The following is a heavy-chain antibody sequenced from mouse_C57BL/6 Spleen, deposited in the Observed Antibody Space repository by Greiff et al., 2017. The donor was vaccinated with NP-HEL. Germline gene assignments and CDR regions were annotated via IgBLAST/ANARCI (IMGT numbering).Heavy chain of an antibody. Sequence: EVMLVESGGGLVKPGGSLKLSCAASGFTFSDYGMHWVRQAPEKGLEWVAYISSGSSTTYYADTVKGRFTISRDNAKNTLFLQMTSLRSEDTAMYYCARGGIYYAMDYWGQGTSVTVSS. CDR1: GFTFSDYG. CDR3: ARGGIYYAMDY. V-gene: IGHV5-17*01. CDR2: ISSGSSTT. J-gene: IGHJ4*01.